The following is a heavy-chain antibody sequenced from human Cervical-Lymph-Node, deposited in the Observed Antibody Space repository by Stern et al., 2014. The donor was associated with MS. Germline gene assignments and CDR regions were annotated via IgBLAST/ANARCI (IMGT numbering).Heavy chain of an antibody. V-gene: IGHV3-23*04. CDR3: ALLATPTDY. Sequence: VQLVESGGGLVQPGGTLRLSCVASGFTFSSYAINWVRQAPGKGLQWVSAIVASGVRTYYADYVKGRITISRDNSKNTVHLQMTRLRAEDTAMYFCALLATPTDYWGQGTLVAVSS. J-gene: IGHJ4*02. D-gene: IGHD2-15*01. CDR2: IVASGVRT. CDR1: GFTFSSYA.